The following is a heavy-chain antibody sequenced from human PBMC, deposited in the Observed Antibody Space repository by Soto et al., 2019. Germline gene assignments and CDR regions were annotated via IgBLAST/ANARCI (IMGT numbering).Heavy chain of an antibody. J-gene: IGHJ2*01. Sequence: EVQLVESGGGLVQPGGSLKLSCAASGFTFSGSAMHWVRQASGKGLEWVGRIRSKANGYATAYAASVKGRFTISRDDSKNTAYLQMNSLKTEDTAVYYCTRHVLQYCGGDCYLLPYFDLWGRGTLVTVSS. CDR2: IRSKANGYAT. CDR3: TRHVLQYCGGDCYLLPYFDL. CDR1: GFTFSGSA. D-gene: IGHD2-21*02. V-gene: IGHV3-73*02.